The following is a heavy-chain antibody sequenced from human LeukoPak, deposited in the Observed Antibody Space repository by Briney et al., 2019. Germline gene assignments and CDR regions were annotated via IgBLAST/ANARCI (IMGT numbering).Heavy chain of an antibody. J-gene: IGHJ4*02. Sequence: SETLSLTCTVSGAAISSSSYYWSWIRQPPGKGLEWIGYIYDSGSTNYNPPLKSRVTISVDTSKNQFSLKLSSVTAADTAVYYCARAGSSAYLIDYWGQGTLVTVSS. CDR3: ARAGSSAYLIDY. CDR1: GAAISSSSYY. D-gene: IGHD3-22*01. V-gene: IGHV4-61*01. CDR2: IYDSGST.